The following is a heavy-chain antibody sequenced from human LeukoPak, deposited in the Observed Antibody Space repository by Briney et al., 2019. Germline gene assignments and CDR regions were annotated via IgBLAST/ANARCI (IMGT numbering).Heavy chain of an antibody. D-gene: IGHD2-2*01. Sequence: ASVKVSCKASGYTFTGYYMHWVRQAPGQGLEWMGWINPNSGGTNYAQKFQGRVTMTRDTSISTAYMELSRLRSDDTAVYYCARAVGHIVVVPAAGFDYWDQGTLVTVSS. CDR2: INPNSGGT. CDR3: ARAVGHIVVVPAAGFDY. J-gene: IGHJ4*02. CDR1: GYTFTGYY. V-gene: IGHV1-2*02.